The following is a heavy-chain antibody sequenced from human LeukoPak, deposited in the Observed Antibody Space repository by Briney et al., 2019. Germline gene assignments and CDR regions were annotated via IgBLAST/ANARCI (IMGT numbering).Heavy chain of an antibody. J-gene: IGHJ4*02. CDR3: ASRRTAYCDGDCPEGY. Sequence: GASVKVSCKASGYTFTSYDINWVRQATGQGLEWMGWMNPNSGNTGYAQKFQGRVTMTRNTSISTAYMELSSLRAEDTAVYYCASRRTAYCDGDCPEGYWGQGILVTVSS. CDR1: GYTFTSYD. CDR2: MNPNSGNT. D-gene: IGHD2-21*02. V-gene: IGHV1-8*01.